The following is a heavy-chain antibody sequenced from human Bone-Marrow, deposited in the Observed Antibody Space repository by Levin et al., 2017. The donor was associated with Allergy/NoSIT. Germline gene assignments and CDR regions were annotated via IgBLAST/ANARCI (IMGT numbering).Heavy chain of an antibody. V-gene: IGHV4-34*01. CDR1: GDSLSHYF. CDR2: INDRGST. Sequence: SQTLSLTCAVYGDSLSHYFWSWIRHSPGKGLVWIGEINDRGSTVYNPSLKSRVTITVDTSKNQFSLKVRSVTAADTATYYCARPLDCSSTTCSGPMLIWGQGNLVIVSS. CDR3: ARPLDCSSTTCSGPMLI. D-gene: IGHD2-2*01. J-gene: IGHJ4*02.